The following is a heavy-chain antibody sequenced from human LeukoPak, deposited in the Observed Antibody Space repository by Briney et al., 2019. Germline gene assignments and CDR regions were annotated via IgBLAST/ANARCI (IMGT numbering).Heavy chain of an antibody. CDR1: GGSISSSSYY. V-gene: IGHV4-39*07. CDR3: ARAPLGGTHDY. D-gene: IGHD1-26*01. J-gene: IGHJ4*02. CDR2: IYYSGST. Sequence: PSETLSLTCTVSGGSISSSSYYWGWIRQPPGKGLEWIGSIYYSGSTYYNPSLKSRVTISVDTSKNQFSLKLSSVTAADTAVYYCARAPLGGTHDYWGQGTLVTVSS.